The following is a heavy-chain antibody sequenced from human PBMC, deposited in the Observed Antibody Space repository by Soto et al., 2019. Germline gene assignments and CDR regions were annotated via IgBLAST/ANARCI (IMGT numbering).Heavy chain of an antibody. CDR2: ISDSGDRT. Sequence: GGSLRLSCASSGFTLSMSAVNWVRQAPGKGLEWVSYISDSGDRTYYADSVKGRFTISRDRSKNTVSLQMNSLRAEDMAVYYCARGIASTSLVSFDVWGQGTMVTVSS. CDR3: ARGIASTSLVSFDV. D-gene: IGHD3-16*01. V-gene: IGHV3-23*01. CDR1: GFTLSMSA. J-gene: IGHJ3*01.